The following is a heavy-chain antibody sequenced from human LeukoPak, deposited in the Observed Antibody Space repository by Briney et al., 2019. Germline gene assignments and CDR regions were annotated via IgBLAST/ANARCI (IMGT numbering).Heavy chain of an antibody. Sequence: GGSLRLSCAASGFTFSSYGMHWVRQAPGKGLEWVAVIWYDGSNKYYADSVKGRFTISRDNSKNTLYLQMNSLRVDDTAVYYCARVGYFDNTGLDYWGQGTLVTVSS. V-gene: IGHV3-33*01. CDR1: GFTFSSYG. CDR2: IWYDGSNK. D-gene: IGHD3-22*01. CDR3: ARVGYFDNTGLDY. J-gene: IGHJ4*02.